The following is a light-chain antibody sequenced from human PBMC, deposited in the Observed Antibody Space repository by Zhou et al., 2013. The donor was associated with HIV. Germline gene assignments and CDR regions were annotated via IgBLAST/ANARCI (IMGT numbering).Light chain of an antibody. J-gene: IGKJ2*01. Sequence: DIVLTQSPGTLSSSPGERVTLSCRASQSVRSSYLAWYQQRPGQAPRLLIYGASIRATGIPDRFSGSGSGTDFSLAIGRLEPEDFAIYYCQHYDDSSGYTFGLGDPGWRSN. CDR2: GAS. V-gene: IGKV3-20*01. CDR3: QHYDDSSGYT. CDR1: QSVRSSY.